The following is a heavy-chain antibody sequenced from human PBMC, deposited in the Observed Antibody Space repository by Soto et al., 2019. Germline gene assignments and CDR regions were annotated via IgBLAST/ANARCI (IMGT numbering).Heavy chain of an antibody. D-gene: IGHD3-3*01. V-gene: IGHV3-30*03. CDR1: GSTFRSYG. CDR2: ISFEGSGK. CDR3: TTDLFGVVTVGPVWY. Sequence: GGSLRLSCVASGSTFRSYGMSWVRQAPGKGLEWVAVISFEGSGKYYADSVKGRFTISRDNSRETLYLQMDSLRIEDTGVYYCTTDLFGVVTVGPVWYWGQGTLVTVSS. J-gene: IGHJ4*02.